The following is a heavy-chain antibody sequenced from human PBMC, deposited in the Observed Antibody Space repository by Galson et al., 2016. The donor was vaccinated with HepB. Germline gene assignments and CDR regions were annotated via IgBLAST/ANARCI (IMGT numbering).Heavy chain of an antibody. J-gene: IGHJ4*02. V-gene: IGHV1-46*01. CDR3: ARDGGSGWSRLW. CDR2: INPSGGST. D-gene: IGHD6-19*01. Sequence: SVKVSCKASGYTFTSYNVHWVRQAPGQGLEWMGIINPSGGSTSYAQKFQGRVTMTRDTSTSTVYMELSSLRSEDTAVYYCARDGGSGWSRLWWGQGTLVAVSS. CDR1: GYTFTSYN.